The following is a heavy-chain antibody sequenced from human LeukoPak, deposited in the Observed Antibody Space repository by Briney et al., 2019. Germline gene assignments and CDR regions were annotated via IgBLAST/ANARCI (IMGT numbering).Heavy chain of an antibody. J-gene: IGHJ4*02. CDR1: RFTFSSYW. CDR2: IKQDGSEK. D-gene: IGHD3-22*01. V-gene: IGHV3-7*01. Sequence: GGSLRLSRAASRFTFSSYWMSWVRQAPGKGLEWVDNIKQDGSEKYSVASVTGRFTISRDNAKNSLYLQMNSLRAEDTAVYYWARDQRSGYSRWGQGTLVTVSS. CDR3: ARDQRSGYSR.